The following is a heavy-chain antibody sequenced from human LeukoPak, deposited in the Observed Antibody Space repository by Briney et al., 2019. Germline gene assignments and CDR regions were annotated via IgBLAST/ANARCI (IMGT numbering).Heavy chain of an antibody. V-gene: IGHV1-18*01. CDR2: ISAYNGNT. D-gene: IGHD1-26*01. CDR1: GYTFTSYG. J-gene: IGHJ6*02. Sequence: ASVKVSCKASGYTFTSYGISWVRQAPGQGLEWMGWISAYNGNTNYAQKLQGRVTMTTDTSTSTAYMELRSLGSDDTAVYYCAREGVIVGARYYYGMDVWGQGTTVTVSS. CDR3: AREGVIVGARYYYGMDV.